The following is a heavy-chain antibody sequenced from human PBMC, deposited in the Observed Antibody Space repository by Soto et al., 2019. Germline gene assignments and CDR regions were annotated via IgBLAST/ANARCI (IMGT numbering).Heavy chain of an antibody. V-gene: IGHV4-59*01. J-gene: IGHJ4*02. CDR1: GDSISSYY. CDR2: LYYGRSA. Sequence: SETLSLTCAVSGDSISSYYCMWIRQPPGKGLESIGYLYYGRSANYNPSLKSRVTLSVDTSTNQCSLTLSSMTAAATAVYDFAREWGATFDYWGEGTLLTVCS. D-gene: IGHD3-16*01. CDR3: AREWGATFDY.